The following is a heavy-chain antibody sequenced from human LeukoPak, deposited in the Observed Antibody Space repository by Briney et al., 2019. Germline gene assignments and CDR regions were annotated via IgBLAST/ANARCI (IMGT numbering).Heavy chain of an antibody. J-gene: IGHJ4*02. D-gene: IGHD3-10*01. Sequence: GGSLRLSCAASGFTSSSYGMHWVRQAPGKGLEWVAFIRYDGSNKYYADSVKGRFTISRDNSKNTLYLQMNSLRAEDTAVYYCAKDRRFGELIDYWGQGTLVTVSS. CDR1: GFTSSSYG. CDR3: AKDRRFGELIDY. CDR2: IRYDGSNK. V-gene: IGHV3-30*02.